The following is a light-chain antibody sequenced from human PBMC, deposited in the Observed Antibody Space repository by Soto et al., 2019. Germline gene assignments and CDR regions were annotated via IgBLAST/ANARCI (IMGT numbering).Light chain of an antibody. Sequence: EIVLTQSPATLSSSPGARAPLSCRASQTVSSKMAWYQHKPGQAPRLLVYDTSNRATGIPARFSGSGSGTDFTLTISSLEPEDCAIYYCQQRQYWPPITFGQGTRLEIK. CDR2: DTS. CDR1: QTVSSK. CDR3: QQRQYWPPIT. J-gene: IGKJ5*01. V-gene: IGKV3-11*01.